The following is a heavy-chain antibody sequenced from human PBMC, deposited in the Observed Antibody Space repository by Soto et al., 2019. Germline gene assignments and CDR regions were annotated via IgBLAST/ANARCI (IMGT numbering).Heavy chain of an antibody. CDR1: GFTFTVSA. CDR2: VVVGSGNT. CDR3: AADPMLLDSFDI. J-gene: IGHJ3*02. Sequence: QMQLVQSGPEVKKPGTSVKVSCKASGFTFTVSAMQWVRQARGQRLEWIGWVVVGSGNTNYAQKFQERVTITRDMSTSTAYMELSSRRSEDTAVYYCAADPMLLDSFDIWGQGTMVTVSS. D-gene: IGHD3-16*01. V-gene: IGHV1-58*02.